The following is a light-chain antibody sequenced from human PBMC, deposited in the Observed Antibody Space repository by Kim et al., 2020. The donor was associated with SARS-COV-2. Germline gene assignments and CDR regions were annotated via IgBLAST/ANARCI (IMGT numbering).Light chain of an antibody. V-gene: IGKV1-33*01. CDR3: QQYGSSPYT. CDR1: LGISNF. Sequence: SASARATVSCTSRASLGISNFLTWYQQKLGKAPRLLIYDASTMDTGVPARFSGSGSGTDFTFTISRVQPEDIATYYCQQYGSSPYTFGQGTKLEI. CDR2: DAS. J-gene: IGKJ2*01.